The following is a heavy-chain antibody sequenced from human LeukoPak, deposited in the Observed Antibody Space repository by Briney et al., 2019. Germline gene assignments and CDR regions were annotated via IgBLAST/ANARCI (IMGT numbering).Heavy chain of an antibody. CDR2: TNDSGGST. V-gene: IGHV3-23*01. J-gene: IGHJ6*02. Sequence: GGSLRLSCAASGFTFSSYAMSWVRQAPGKGLEWVSGTNDSGGSTYYADSVKGRFTISRDNSKNTLYLQMNSLRAEDTAVYYCAKMSSSSTYYYGMDVWGQGTTVTVSS. D-gene: IGHD6-13*01. CDR3: AKMSSSSTYYYGMDV. CDR1: GFTFSSYA.